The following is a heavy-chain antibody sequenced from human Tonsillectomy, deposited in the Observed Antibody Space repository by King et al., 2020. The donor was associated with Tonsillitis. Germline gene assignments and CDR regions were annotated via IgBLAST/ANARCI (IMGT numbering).Heavy chain of an antibody. CDR1: GFTFSSYA. CDR2: ISGSGGST. Sequence: VQLVESGGGLVQPGGSLRLSCAASGFTFSSYAMSWVRQAPGKGLEWVSAISGSGGSTYYADSVKGRFTISRDNSNNTLYLQMNSLRAEDTAVYYCAKDLKGAKSTMVRGALDYWGQGTLVTVSS. CDR3: AKDLKGAKSTMVRGALDY. D-gene: IGHD3-10*01. J-gene: IGHJ4*02. V-gene: IGHV3-23*04.